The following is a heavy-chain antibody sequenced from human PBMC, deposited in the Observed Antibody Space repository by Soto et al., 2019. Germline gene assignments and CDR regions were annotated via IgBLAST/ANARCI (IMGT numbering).Heavy chain of an antibody. CDR3: ARAPRGWYSSSWYYFDY. Sequence: GGSLRLSCXASGFTFSSYWMSWVRQAPGKGLEWVANIKQDGSEKYYVDSVKGRFTISRDNAKNSLYLQMNSLRAEDTAVYYCARAPRGWYSSSWYYFDYWGQGTLVTVSS. D-gene: IGHD6-13*01. J-gene: IGHJ4*02. CDR1: GFTFSSYW. V-gene: IGHV3-7*05. CDR2: IKQDGSEK.